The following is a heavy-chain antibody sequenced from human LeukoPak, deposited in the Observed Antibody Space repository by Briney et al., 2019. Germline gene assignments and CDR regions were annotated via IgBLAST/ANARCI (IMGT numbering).Heavy chain of an antibody. D-gene: IGHD7-27*01. Sequence: ASXXVSCKASGGAFSSYTISWVRQAPGQGLEWMGRIIPILGIANYAQKFQGRVTITADKSTSTAYMELSSLRSEDTAVYYFARGSLGTSGSYYMDVWGKGTTVTVSS. J-gene: IGHJ6*03. CDR3: ARGSLGTSGSYYMDV. CDR2: IIPILGIA. V-gene: IGHV1-69*02. CDR1: GGAFSSYT.